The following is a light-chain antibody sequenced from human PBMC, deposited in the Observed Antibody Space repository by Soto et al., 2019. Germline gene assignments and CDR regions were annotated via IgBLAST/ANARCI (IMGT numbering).Light chain of an antibody. V-gene: IGKV1-5*03. CDR1: QSISSW. Sequence: DIQMTQSPSTLSASVGDRVTITCRASQSISSWLAWYKQKPGKAPKLLIYKASSLESGVPSRFSGSGSGTEFTLTISSLQPDDFATYYCLQYSSYSPTFGGGTKVEIK. CDR3: LQYSSYSPT. CDR2: KAS. J-gene: IGKJ4*01.